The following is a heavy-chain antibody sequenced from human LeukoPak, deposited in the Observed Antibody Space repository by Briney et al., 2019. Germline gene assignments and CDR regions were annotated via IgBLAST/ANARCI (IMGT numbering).Heavy chain of an antibody. J-gene: IGHJ4*02. D-gene: IGHD3-3*01. CDR3: AREAYDFWSGYWPVDY. CDR2: ISAYNGNT. Sequence: ASVKVFCKASGYTFTSYGISWVRQAPGQGLEWMGWISAYNGNTNYAQKLQGRVTMTTDTSTSTAYMELRSLRSDDTAVYYCAREAYDFWSGYWPVDYWGQGTLVTVSS. V-gene: IGHV1-18*01. CDR1: GYTFTSYG.